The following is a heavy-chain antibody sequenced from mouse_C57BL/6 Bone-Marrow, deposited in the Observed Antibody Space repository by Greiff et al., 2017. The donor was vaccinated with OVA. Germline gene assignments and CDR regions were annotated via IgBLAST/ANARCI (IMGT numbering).Heavy chain of an antibody. CDR1: GYSFTDYN. D-gene: IGHD2-14*01. Sequence: EVQLQQSGPELVKPGASVKISCKASGYSFTDYNLNWVKQSNGKSLEWIGVINPNYGTSSYNQKLKCKATLTVDRSSSPAYMQLNSLTSENSAVYYCARMVRRGPYAMAYWGQGTSVTVSS. V-gene: IGHV1-39*01. CDR2: INPNYGTS. J-gene: IGHJ4*01. CDR3: ARMVRRGPYAMAY.